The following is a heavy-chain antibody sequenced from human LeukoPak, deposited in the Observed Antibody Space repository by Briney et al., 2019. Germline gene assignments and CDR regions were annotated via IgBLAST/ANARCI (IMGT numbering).Heavy chain of an antibody. J-gene: IGHJ4*02. CDR1: GGSISSGDYY. CDR3: AREPVQFDWSDY. Sequence: SETLSLTCTVSGGSISSGDYYWGWIRQPPGKGLEWIGYIYYSGSTYYNPSLKSRVTISVDTSKNQFSLKRSSVTAADTAVYYCAREPVQFDWSDYWGQGTLVTVSS. CDR2: IYYSGST. V-gene: IGHV4-30-4*01. D-gene: IGHD3-9*01.